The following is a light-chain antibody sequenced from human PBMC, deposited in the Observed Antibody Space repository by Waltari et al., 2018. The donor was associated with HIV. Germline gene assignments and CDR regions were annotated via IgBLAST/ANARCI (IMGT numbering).Light chain of an antibody. CDR3: QQYNNWPSWT. CDR2: CAS. CDR1: QSVSSN. Sequence: EIVMTQSPATLSGSPGDRATLSCRALQSVSSNLGWYQQKHGQAPRLLIYCASTRATGIPARFSGSGSGTEFTLTISSLQSEDFAVYYCQQYNNWPSWTFGQGTKVEIK. J-gene: IGKJ1*01. V-gene: IGKV3-15*01.